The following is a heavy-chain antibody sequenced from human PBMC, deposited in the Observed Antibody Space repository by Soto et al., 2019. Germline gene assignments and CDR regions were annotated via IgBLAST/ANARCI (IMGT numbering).Heavy chain of an antibody. CDR2: ISIGGSGT. CDR3: AKSQSSGPGGWFDP. V-gene: IGHV3-23*01. J-gene: IGHJ5*02. CDR1: GFTFNNYA. D-gene: IGHD3-16*01. Sequence: PGGSLRLSCAASGFTFNNYAMTWVRQAPRKGPEWVSGISIGGSGTYYADSVKGRFTVSRDNSKNTLYLQMKSLRVEDTAVYYCAKSQSSGPGGWFDPWGQGTLVTVSS.